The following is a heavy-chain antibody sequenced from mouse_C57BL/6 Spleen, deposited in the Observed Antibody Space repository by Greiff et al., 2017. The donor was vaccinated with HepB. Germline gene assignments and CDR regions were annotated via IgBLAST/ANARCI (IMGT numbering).Heavy chain of an antibody. J-gene: IGHJ2*01. CDR1: GFTFSSYA. V-gene: IGHV5-4*03. D-gene: IGHD3-3*01. Sequence: EVKLMESGGGLVKPGGSLKLSCAASGFTFSSYAMSWVRQTPEKRLEWVATISDGGSYTYYPDNVKGRFTISRDNAKNNLYLQMSHLTSEDTAMYYCARGGDQGYFDYWGQGTTLTVSS. CDR3: ARGGDQGYFDY. CDR2: ISDGGSYT.